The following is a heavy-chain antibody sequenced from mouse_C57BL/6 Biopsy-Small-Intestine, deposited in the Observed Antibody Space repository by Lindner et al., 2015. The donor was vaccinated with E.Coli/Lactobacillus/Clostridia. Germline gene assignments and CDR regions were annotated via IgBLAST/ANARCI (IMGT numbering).Heavy chain of an antibody. Sequence: VQLQESGAELMKPGASVKPSCKATGYTFTGYWIEWIKQRPGHGLEWIGEILPGSGSTNHNEKFKGKATFTADTSSNTASMQLSSLTTEDSAFYYCARGWTRSMDFWGQGTSVTVSS. D-gene: IGHD2-13*01. CDR3: ARGWTRSMDF. CDR2: ILPGSGST. V-gene: IGHV1-9*01. CDR1: GYTFTGYW. J-gene: IGHJ4*01.